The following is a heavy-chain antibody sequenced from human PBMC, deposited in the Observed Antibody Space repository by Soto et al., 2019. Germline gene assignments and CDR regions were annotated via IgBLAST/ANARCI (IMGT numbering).Heavy chain of an antibody. D-gene: IGHD5-12*01. CDR1: GFSFIDYG. Sequence: ASVKVSCKASGFSFIDYGILWVRQAPGQSLEWLGWINAGNGNTKYSHKFQDRVTITSDTSANTTYMELRSLRSEDTAVFYCARSAKKMWLHDFWGQGTLLTASS. V-gene: IGHV1-3*01. J-gene: IGHJ1*01. CDR3: ARSAKKMWLHDF. CDR2: INAGNGNT.